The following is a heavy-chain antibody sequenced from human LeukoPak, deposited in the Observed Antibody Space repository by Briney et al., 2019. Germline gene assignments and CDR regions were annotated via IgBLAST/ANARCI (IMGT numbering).Heavy chain of an antibody. CDR3: ARDGRYCSSTSCYAGNWFDP. J-gene: IGHJ5*02. V-gene: IGHV1-2*02. D-gene: IGHD2-2*01. Sequence: ASVKVSCKASGYTFTGYYMHWVRQAPGQGLEWMGWINPNSGGTNYAQKFQGRVTMTRDTSISTAYMEPSRLRSDDTAVYYCARDGRYCSSTSCYAGNWFDPWGQGTLVTVSS. CDR1: GYTFTGYY. CDR2: INPNSGGT.